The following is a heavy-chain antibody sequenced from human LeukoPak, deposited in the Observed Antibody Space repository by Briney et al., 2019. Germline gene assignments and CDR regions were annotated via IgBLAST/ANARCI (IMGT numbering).Heavy chain of an antibody. CDR2: ISAYNGNT. J-gene: IGHJ4*02. D-gene: IGHD2-2*01. V-gene: IGHV1-18*01. Sequence: GASVKVSCKASGYTFTSYGISWVRQAPGQGLEWMGWISAYNGNTNYAQKLQGRVTMTTDTSTSTAYMELRSLRSDDTAVYYCARDPEIVVVPAAISLDYWGQGTLVTVSS. CDR3: ARDPEIVVVPAAISLDY. CDR1: GYTFTSYG.